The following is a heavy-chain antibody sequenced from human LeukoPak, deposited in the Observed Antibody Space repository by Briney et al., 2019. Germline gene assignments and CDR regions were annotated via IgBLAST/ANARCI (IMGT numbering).Heavy chain of an antibody. CDR2: INGDGGYT. J-gene: IGHJ6*02. Sequence: PGGSMRLSCAAAGFTVGTNSMSCVRQSPGKGLEWVSRINGDGGYTNYAVSVKGRFTISRDNAKNTLYLQINSLRAEDTAVYYCARQYYYDSSGYRNYYGMDVWGQGTTVTVSS. CDR3: ARQYYYDSSGYRNYYGMDV. CDR1: GFTVGTNS. V-gene: IGHV3-74*01. D-gene: IGHD3-22*01.